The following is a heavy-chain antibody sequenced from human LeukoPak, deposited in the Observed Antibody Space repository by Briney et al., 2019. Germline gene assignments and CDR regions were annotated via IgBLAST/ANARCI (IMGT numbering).Heavy chain of an antibody. V-gene: IGHV1-69*04. D-gene: IGHD6-19*01. CDR2: IIPILGIA. J-gene: IGHJ4*02. CDR1: GGTFSSYA. CDR3: ASVRQPNSSGWYNDY. Sequence: ASVKVSCKASGGTFSSYAISWVRQAPGQGLEWMGRIIPILGIANYAQKFQGRVTITADKSTSTAYMELSSLRSEDTAVYYCASVRQPNSSGWYNDYWGQGTLVTVSS.